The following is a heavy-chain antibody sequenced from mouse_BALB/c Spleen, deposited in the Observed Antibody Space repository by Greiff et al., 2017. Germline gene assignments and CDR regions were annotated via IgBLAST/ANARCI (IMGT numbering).Heavy chain of an antibody. V-gene: IGHV5-6-5*01. CDR2: ISSGGST. Sequence: DVMLVESGGGLVKPGGSLKLSCAASGFTFSSYAMSWVRQTPEKRLEWVASISSGGSTYYPDSVKGRFTISRDNARNILYLQMSSLRSEDTAMYYCAREYYYGSSYYFDDWGQGTTLTVSS. D-gene: IGHD1-1*01. CDR1: GFTFSSYA. J-gene: IGHJ2*01. CDR3: AREYYYGSSYYFDD.